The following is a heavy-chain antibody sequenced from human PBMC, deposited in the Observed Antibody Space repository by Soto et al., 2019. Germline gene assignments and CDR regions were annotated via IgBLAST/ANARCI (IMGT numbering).Heavy chain of an antibody. CDR1: GFTFTSSA. CDR2: IVVGSGNT. J-gene: IGHJ6*02. Sequence: SVKVSCKASGFTFTSSAVQWVRQARGQRLEWIGWIVVGSGNTNYAQKFQERVTITRDMSTSTAYMELSSLRSEDTAVYYCAAPYYDFWSGPNYGMDVWGQGTTVTVSS. V-gene: IGHV1-58*01. D-gene: IGHD3-3*01. CDR3: AAPYYDFWSGPNYGMDV.